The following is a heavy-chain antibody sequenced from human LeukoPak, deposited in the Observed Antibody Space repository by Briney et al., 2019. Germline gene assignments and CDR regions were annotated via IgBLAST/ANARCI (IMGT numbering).Heavy chain of an antibody. J-gene: IGHJ3*02. Sequence: ASVKVSCKASGYTFTSFYMHWVRQAPGQGLEWMGIINPSGGSTSYAQKFQGRVTMTRDTSTSTVYMELSSLRSEDTAVYYCARRLGETLDASDIWGQGTMVTVSS. CDR1: GYTFTSFY. CDR2: INPSGGST. D-gene: IGHD3-16*01. CDR3: ARRLGETLDASDI. V-gene: IGHV1-46*01.